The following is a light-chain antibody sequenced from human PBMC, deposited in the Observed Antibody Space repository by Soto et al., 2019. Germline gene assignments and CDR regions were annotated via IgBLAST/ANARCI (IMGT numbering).Light chain of an antibody. J-gene: IGKJ1*01. V-gene: IGKV3-15*01. Sequence: EIVMTQSPATLSASPGERATISCRASQSVSSNLDWYQQKPGQAPRLLIYGASTRATDIPARFSGSGSGTEFTLTISILQSEDFAVYYCQQYKSWPPWTFGQGTKVEI. CDR3: QQYKSWPPWT. CDR2: GAS. CDR1: QSVSSN.